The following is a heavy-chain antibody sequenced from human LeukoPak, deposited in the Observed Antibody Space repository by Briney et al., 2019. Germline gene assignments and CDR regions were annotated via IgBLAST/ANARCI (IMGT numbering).Heavy chain of an antibody. J-gene: IGHJ4*02. CDR2: IYTSGST. Sequence: SETLSLTCTVSGGSISSYYWSWIRQPAGKGLEWIGRIYTSGSTNYNPSLKSRVTMSVDTSKNQFSLKLSSVTAADMAVYYCARAEYYYDSSGYCLDYWGQGTLVTVSS. D-gene: IGHD3-22*01. V-gene: IGHV4-4*07. CDR3: ARAEYYYDSSGYCLDY. CDR1: GGSISSYY.